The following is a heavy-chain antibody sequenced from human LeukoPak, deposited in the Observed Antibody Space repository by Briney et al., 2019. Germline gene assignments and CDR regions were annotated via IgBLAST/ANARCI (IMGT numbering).Heavy chain of an antibody. CDR3: ARGGSGYYFPLDY. J-gene: IGHJ4*02. Sequence: GGSLRLSCAASGFIFSTYSMKWVRQAPGKGLEWVSYIGSSSSTIYYADSVKGRFTTSRDNAKNSLFLQMDSLRAEDTAVYYCARGGSGYYFPLDYWGQGTLVTVSS. CDR1: GFIFSTYS. D-gene: IGHD3-22*01. CDR2: IGSSSSTI. V-gene: IGHV3-48*01.